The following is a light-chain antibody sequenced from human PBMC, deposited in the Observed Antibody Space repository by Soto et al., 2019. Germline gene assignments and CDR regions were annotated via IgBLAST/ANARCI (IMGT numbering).Light chain of an antibody. CDR1: SSDVGGYNY. CDR3: SSYTSSSTPLV. J-gene: IGLJ1*01. V-gene: IGLV2-14*01. Sequence: QSVLTQPASVSGSPGPSITISCTGTSSDVGGYNYVSWYQQHPGKAPKLMIYEVSNRPSGVSNRFSGSKSGNTASLTISGLQAEDEADYYCSSYTSSSTPLVFGTGTKLTVL. CDR2: EVS.